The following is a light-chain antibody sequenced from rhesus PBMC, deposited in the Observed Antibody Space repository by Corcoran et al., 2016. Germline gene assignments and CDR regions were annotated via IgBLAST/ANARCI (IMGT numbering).Light chain of an antibody. CDR2: NSN. CDR3: SAWDSSLSGPV. V-gene: IGLV1-72*02. J-gene: IGLJ6*01. Sequence: QSVLTQPPSESGAPGQSVTISCSGSSSNIGRNYVYWYQQASGKAPNLLIYNSNQRASGVPDRFSGSKSGTSASLAISGLQSDDEADYYCSAWDSSLSGPVFGSGTKLSVL. CDR1: SSNIGRNY.